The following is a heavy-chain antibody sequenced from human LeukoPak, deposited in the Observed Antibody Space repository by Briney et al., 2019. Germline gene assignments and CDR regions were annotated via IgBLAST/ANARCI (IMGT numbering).Heavy chain of an antibody. CDR3: ASGTTVIQYYFDY. Sequence: PGGSLRLSCAASGFTFSSYAMHWVRQAPGKGLEWVAVISYDGSNKYYADSVKGRFTISRDNSKNTLYLQMNSLRAEDTAVYYCASGTTVIQYYFDYWGQGTLVTVSS. J-gene: IGHJ4*02. CDR1: GFTFSSYA. V-gene: IGHV3-30*04. D-gene: IGHD4-17*01. CDR2: ISYDGSNK.